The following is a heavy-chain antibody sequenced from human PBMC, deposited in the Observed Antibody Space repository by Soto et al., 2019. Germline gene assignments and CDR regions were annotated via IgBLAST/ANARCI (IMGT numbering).Heavy chain of an antibody. CDR1: CGSLTSGDYF. J-gene: IGHJ4*02. Sequence: SETLSLTCCVSCGSLTSGDYFWTWIRQPPGKGLEWIGYISHTGSTNYNPSLKSRVTISIDTSRNQFSLKLSSVTAADTAVYYCAREFSNSPEAFDSWGQGSLVTVSS. CDR3: AREFSNSPEAFDS. V-gene: IGHV4-61*08. CDR2: ISHTGST. D-gene: IGHD6-6*01.